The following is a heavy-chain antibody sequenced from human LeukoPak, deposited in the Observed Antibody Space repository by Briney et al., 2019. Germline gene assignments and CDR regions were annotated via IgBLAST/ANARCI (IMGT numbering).Heavy chain of an antibody. D-gene: IGHD5-12*01. CDR1: GFTFSRFW. CDR2: IKQDGSEK. Sequence: GGSLRLSCAASGFTFSRFWMSWVRQAPGKGLEWVANIKQDGSEKYYVDSVKGRFTISRDNAKNSLYLQMNSLRAEDTAVFHCARDGTYTDYDPDFDIWGQGTLVTVSS. V-gene: IGHV3-7*04. J-gene: IGHJ4*02. CDR3: ARDGTYTDYDPDFDI.